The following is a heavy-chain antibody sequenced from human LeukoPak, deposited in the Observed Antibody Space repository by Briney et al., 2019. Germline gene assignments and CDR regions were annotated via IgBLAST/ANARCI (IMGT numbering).Heavy chain of an antibody. D-gene: IGHD3-16*01. CDR2: IYSGGST. CDR1: GFTVSSNY. J-gene: IGHJ4*02. CDR3: ARDLTAYFDY. Sequence: GGSLRLSCAASGFTVSSNYMSWVRQAPGKGLEWVSVIYSGGSTYYADSVKGRFTISRDNPKKTLYLQMNSLRAEDTAVYYCARDLTAYFDYWGRGTLVTVSS. V-gene: IGHV3-66*01.